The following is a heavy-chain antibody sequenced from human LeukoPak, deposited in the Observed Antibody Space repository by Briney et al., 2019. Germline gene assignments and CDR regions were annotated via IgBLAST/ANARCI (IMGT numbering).Heavy chain of an antibody. CDR3: ARDGSGSYSFDY. V-gene: IGHV3-74*01. CDR1: GFSFTSYW. Sequence: GGSLRLSCAASGFSFTSYWMHWVRQPPGKGLVWVSRVDHGGSGTAYADSVPGRFTISRDNTKNMVYLQMNSLRPEDTAVYYCARDGSGSYSFDYWGQGTLVTVSS. D-gene: IGHD3-10*01. J-gene: IGHJ4*02. CDR2: VDHGGSGT.